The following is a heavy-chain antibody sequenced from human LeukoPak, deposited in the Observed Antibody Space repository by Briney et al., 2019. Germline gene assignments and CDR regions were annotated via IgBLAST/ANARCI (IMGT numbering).Heavy chain of an antibody. CDR3: AKVQHLVRTRHYFDY. J-gene: IGHJ4*02. V-gene: IGHV3-23*01. CDR2: ISSSGGST. Sequence: GGSLRLSCAASGFTFSSYAMSWVRQAPGKGLEWVSPISSSGGSTYYADSVKGRFTISRDNSKNTLYLQMNSLRAEDTAVYYCAKVQHLVRTRHYFDYWGQGTLVTVSS. CDR1: GFTFSSYA. D-gene: IGHD6-6*01.